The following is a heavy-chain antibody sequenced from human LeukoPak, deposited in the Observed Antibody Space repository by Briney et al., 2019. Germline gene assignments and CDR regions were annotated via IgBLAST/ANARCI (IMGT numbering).Heavy chain of an antibody. CDR2: INHSGST. CDR3: ARGVAAAGTRRWFDP. J-gene: IGHJ5*02. Sequence: PSETLSLTCAVYGGSFSGYYWSWIRQPPGKGLEWIGDINHSGSTNYNPSLKSRVTISVDKSENQFSLKLSSVTAADTAVYYCARGVAAAGTRRWFDPWGQGTLVTVSS. V-gene: IGHV4-34*01. D-gene: IGHD6-13*01. CDR1: GGSFSGYY.